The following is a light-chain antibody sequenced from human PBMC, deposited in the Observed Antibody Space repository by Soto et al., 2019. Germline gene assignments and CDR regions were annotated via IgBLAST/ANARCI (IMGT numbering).Light chain of an antibody. J-gene: IGKJ4*01. CDR3: QQLNSYPLT. CDR2: AAS. Sequence: DIQMTQSPSSLSASVGDRVTITCRASQFIDDFLNWFQQKPGKAPKLLIYAASTLQSGVPSRFSGSGSGTDFTLTISSLQPEDFATYYCQQLNSYPLTFGGGTKVDIK. V-gene: IGKV1-9*01. CDR1: QFIDDF.